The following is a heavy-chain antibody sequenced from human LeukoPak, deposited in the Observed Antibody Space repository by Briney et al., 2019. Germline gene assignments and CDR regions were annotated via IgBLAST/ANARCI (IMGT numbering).Heavy chain of an antibody. CDR3: AKDVGKWESLHFFDY. CDR2: ISGSGAST. CDR1: GFTFSSYA. J-gene: IGHJ4*02. D-gene: IGHD1-26*01. V-gene: IGHV3-23*01. Sequence: PGGSLRLSCAASGFTFSSYAMSWVRQAPGKGLEWVSAISGSGASTYYADSVTGRFTISRDNSRNTLYLQMNSLRGDDTAVYYCAKDVGKWESLHFFDYWGQGTLVTVSS.